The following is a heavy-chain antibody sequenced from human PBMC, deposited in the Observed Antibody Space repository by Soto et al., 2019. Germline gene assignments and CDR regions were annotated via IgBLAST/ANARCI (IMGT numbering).Heavy chain of an antibody. CDR1: GGSISSGGHY. J-gene: IGHJ4*02. D-gene: IGHD5-12*01. Sequence: SETLSLTCTVSGGSISSGGHYWNWIRQHPGRGLEWIGYIYSSGSTYYNPSLHSRVTISVDTSKNQFSLRLTSVTAADTAVYYCARERWLPSFFDFWGQGTLVTVSS. V-gene: IGHV4-31*03. CDR3: ARERWLPSFFDF. CDR2: IYSSGST.